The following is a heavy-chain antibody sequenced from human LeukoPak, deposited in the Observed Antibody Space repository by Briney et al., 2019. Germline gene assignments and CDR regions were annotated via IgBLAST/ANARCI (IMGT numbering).Heavy chain of an antibody. CDR3: ARTREQWQVLDY. J-gene: IGHJ4*02. CDR2: ISHEGSYQ. D-gene: IGHD6-19*01. Sequence: GGSLRLSCAASGFSFGSYGIHWVRQAPGKGLEWVAVISHEGSYQSYADSVKGRFTISRDNSKNMVYLQLNSLRPEDTAPYYCARTREQWQVLDYWGQGTLVTVSS. CDR1: GFSFGSYG. V-gene: IGHV3-30*03.